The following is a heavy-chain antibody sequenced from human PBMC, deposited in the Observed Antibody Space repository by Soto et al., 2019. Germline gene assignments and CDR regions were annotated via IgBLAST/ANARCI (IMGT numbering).Heavy chain of an antibody. V-gene: IGHV3-30*18. J-gene: IGHJ3*02. CDR1: GFTFSSYG. CDR3: AKLYGDHPDAFDI. D-gene: IGHD4-17*01. CDR2: ISYDGSNK. Sequence: QVQLVESGGGVVQPGRSLRLSCAASGFTFSSYGMHWVRQAPGKGLEWVAVISYDGSNKYYADSVKGRFTISRDNSKNTLYLQMNSLRAEDTAVYYCAKLYGDHPDAFDIWGQGTMVTVSS.